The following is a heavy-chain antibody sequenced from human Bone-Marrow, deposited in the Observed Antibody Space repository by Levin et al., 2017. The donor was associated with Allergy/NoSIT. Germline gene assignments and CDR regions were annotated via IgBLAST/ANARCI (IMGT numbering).Heavy chain of an antibody. V-gene: IGHV3-7*01. CDR2: IRQDSAEI. CDR1: EFAFNEYW. J-gene: IGHJ4*02. D-gene: IGHD4-23*01. CDR3: ARETDYGGNFDL. Sequence: GGSLRLSCAASEFAFNEYWMSWVRQAPGKGLEWVANIRQDSAEIYYVDSVEGRFTISRDNAKKSDYLQMNSLRVEESGIYFCARETDYGGNFDLWGPGTLVTVSS.